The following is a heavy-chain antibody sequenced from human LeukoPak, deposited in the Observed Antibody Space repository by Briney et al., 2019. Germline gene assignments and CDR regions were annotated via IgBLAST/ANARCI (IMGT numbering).Heavy chain of an antibody. Sequence: ASVKVSCKASGYTFTSYDINWVRQATGQGLEWMGWMNPNSGNTGYAQKFQGRVTMTRNTSISTAYMELSSLRSEDTAVYYCARSLGVEAAGTIDYWGQGTLVTVSS. V-gene: IGHV1-8*01. D-gene: IGHD6-13*01. CDR1: GYTFTSYD. J-gene: IGHJ4*02. CDR2: MNPNSGNT. CDR3: ARSLGVEAAGTIDY.